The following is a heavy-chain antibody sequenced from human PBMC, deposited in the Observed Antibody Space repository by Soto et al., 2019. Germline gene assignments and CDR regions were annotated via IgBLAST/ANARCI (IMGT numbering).Heavy chain of an antibody. CDR1: GFTFSNYW. CDR2: IDTDGSTT. Sequence: EVHLVESGGAVVQPGGSLRLSCATSGFTFSNYWMHWVRQVPGRGLVWVSRIDTDGSTTSYADFAKGRFTISRDNAKSTLSLKMNSLRAEDTAIYYCACSRRPARLGPKGAIDYWGQGTLVTVSS. J-gene: IGHJ4*02. D-gene: IGHD2-15*01. V-gene: IGHV3-74*01. CDR3: ACSRRPARLGPKGAIDY.